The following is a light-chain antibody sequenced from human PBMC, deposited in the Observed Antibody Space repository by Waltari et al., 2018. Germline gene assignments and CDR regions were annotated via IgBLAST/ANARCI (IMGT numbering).Light chain of an antibody. CDR1: QPISSW. CDR3: QQYDSFSYT. J-gene: IGKJ2*01. CDR2: DAS. Sequence: DIQMTQSPSTLSASVGDRVPITCRASQPISSWLAWYQQKAGKAPKLLIYDASTLESGVPSRFSGSGSGTEFTLTISSLHPDDFATYYCQQYDSFSYTFGQGTKLEIK. V-gene: IGKV1-5*01.